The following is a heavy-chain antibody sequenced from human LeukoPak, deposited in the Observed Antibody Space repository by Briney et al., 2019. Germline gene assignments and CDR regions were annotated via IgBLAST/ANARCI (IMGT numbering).Heavy chain of an antibody. CDR3: AKTVYYYDSSVYFDAFDI. CDR2: MYYNRDT. D-gene: IGHD3-22*01. J-gene: IGHJ3*02. CDR1: GYSINNGYY. Sequence: SETLSLTCVVSGYSINNGYYWGWIRQPPGKGLEWIGSMYYNRDTYYNPSLSSRVIMSIDTSKNVFSLKLNTVTAADTAVYYSAKTVYYYDSSVYFDAFDIWGQGTMVAVSS. V-gene: IGHV4-38-2*01.